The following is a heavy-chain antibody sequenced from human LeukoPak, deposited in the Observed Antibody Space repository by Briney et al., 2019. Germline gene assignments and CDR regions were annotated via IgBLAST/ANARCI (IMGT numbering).Heavy chain of an antibody. D-gene: IGHD5-18*01. J-gene: IGHJ6*02. CDR2: ISYDGSYK. Sequence: GGSLRLSCAASGFTFSSYGMHWVRQAPGKGLEWVAVISYDGSYKYHTDSVKGRFTISRDNSKNTLYLQMNSLRAEDTDVYYCAKDKGDSYGTHGRDVWGQGTTATVSS. CDR3: AKDKGDSYGTHGRDV. V-gene: IGHV3-30*18. CDR1: GFTFSSYG.